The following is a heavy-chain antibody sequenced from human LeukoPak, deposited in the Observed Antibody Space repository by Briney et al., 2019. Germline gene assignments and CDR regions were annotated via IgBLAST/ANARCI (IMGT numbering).Heavy chain of an antibody. D-gene: IGHD6-25*01. Sequence: PGGSLRLSCAASGFTFSSYAMSWVRQAPGKGLEWVSAISGSGGSTYYADSVKGRFTISRDNSKNTLYLQMNSLRAEDTAVYYCAEGFKVPAARSLAYCGQGTRVTVSS. J-gene: IGHJ4*02. CDR1: GFTFSSYA. V-gene: IGHV3-23*01. CDR3: AEGFKVPAARSLAY. CDR2: ISGSGGST.